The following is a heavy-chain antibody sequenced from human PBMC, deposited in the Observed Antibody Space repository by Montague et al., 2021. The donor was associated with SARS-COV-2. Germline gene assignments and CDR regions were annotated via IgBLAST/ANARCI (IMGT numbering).Heavy chain of an antibody. J-gene: IGHJ4*02. Sequence: PALVKPTQTLTLTCTLSGFSLSTSGMCVSWIRQPPGKALEWLALIDWXDDKYYSTSLKTRLTISKDTSKNQVVLIMTNMDPVDTATYYCARIRDYDILTGSYSGFDYWGQGTLVTVSS. CDR1: GFSLSTSGMC. CDR3: ARIRDYDILTGSYSGFDY. D-gene: IGHD3-9*01. CDR2: IDWXDDK. V-gene: IGHV2-70*01.